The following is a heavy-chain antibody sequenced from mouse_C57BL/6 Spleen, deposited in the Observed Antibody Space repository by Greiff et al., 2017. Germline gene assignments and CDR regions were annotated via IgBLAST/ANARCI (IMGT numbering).Heavy chain of an antibody. J-gene: IGHJ4*01. CDR2: IYPGSGNT. Sequence: QVQLQQSGAELVRPGASVKLSCKASGYTFTDYYINWVKQRPGQGLEWIARIYPGSGNTYYNEKFKGKATLTAEKSSSTAYMQLSSLTSEDSAVYFCARKDYRYAMDYWGQGTSVTVSS. CDR3: ARKDYRYAMDY. CDR1: GYTFTDYY. V-gene: IGHV1-76*01. D-gene: IGHD2-12*01.